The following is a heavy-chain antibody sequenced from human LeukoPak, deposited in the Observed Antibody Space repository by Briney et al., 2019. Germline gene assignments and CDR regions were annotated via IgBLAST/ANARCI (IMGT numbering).Heavy chain of an antibody. CDR2: INHSGST. V-gene: IGHV4-34*01. CDR1: GGSFSGYY. J-gene: IGHJ4*02. Sequence: SETLSLTCAVYGGSFSGYYWSWIRQPPGKGLEWIGEINHSGSTNYNPSLKSRVTISVDTSKNQFSLKLSSVTAADTAVYYCARGLGTGISDYWGQGTLVTVSS. CDR3: ARGLGTGISDY. D-gene: IGHD2-15*01.